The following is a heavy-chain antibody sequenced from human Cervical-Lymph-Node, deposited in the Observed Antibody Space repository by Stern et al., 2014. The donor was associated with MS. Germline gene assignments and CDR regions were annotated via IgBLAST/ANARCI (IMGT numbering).Heavy chain of an antibody. CDR3: ARVPLDVLVPTRGDAFDI. V-gene: IGHV1-69*09. D-gene: IGHD2-21*01. Sequence: VQLVESGAEVRKPGSSVRVSCKTSGGTFSSYTISWVRQVPGQGLEWMGRIIPMYDIANYAQKFQGRVTITADKSTSTAYMELSSLRSEDTAVYYCARVPLDVLVPTRGDAFDIWGQGTMVTVSS. CDR1: GGTFSSYT. CDR2: IIPMYDIA. J-gene: IGHJ3*02.